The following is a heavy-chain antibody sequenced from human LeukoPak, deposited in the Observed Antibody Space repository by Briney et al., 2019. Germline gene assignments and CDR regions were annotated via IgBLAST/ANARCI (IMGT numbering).Heavy chain of an antibody. CDR2: IYYSGST. Sequence: SETLSLTCTVSGGSISSYYWSWIRLPPGKGLEWIGYIYYSGSTNYNPSLKSRVTISVDTSKNQFSLKLSSVTAADTAVYYCARGELANWFDPWGQGTLVTVSS. D-gene: IGHD3-10*01. J-gene: IGHJ5*02. V-gene: IGHV4-59*01. CDR1: GGSISSYY. CDR3: ARGELANWFDP.